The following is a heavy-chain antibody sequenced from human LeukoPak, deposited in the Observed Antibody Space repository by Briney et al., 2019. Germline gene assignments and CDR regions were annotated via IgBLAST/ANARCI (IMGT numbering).Heavy chain of an antibody. J-gene: IGHJ4*02. Sequence: GGTLRLSCAASGFSFSSYDMSWIRQAPGKGLEWVSTISPSGGTTFYADSMKRVIITFRNNTNKSFYLQMKNLIVDAPAEYRCAIDPYSGSPRGFDFWGQGTLVAVSS. CDR2: ISPSGGTT. D-gene: IGHD1-26*01. CDR1: GFSFSSYD. CDR3: AIDPYSGSPRGFDF. V-gene: IGHV3-23*01.